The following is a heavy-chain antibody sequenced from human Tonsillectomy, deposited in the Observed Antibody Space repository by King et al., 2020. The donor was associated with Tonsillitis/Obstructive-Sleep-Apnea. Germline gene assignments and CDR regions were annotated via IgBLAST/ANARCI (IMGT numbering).Heavy chain of an antibody. CDR3: AREGAVMNAFDI. D-gene: IGHD2-8*01. CDR2: IHYSGGT. V-gene: IGHV4-59*01. CDR1: GGSTSSYY. J-gene: IGHJ3*02. Sequence: QLQESGPGLVKPSETLSLTCTVSGGSTSSYYWSWIRQPPGKGLECIGYIHYSGGTNYNPSLKSRVTISVDTSKNQFSLKLSSVTAADTAVYYCAREGAVMNAFDIWGQGTMVTVSS.